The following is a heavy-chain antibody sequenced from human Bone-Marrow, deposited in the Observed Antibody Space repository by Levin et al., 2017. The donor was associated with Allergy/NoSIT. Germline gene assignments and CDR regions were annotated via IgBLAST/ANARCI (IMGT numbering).Heavy chain of an antibody. CDR1: GYSFTNNW. D-gene: IGHD6-13*01. CDR3: ATTSAAGALYYFDH. V-gene: IGHV5-51*01. Sequence: GGSLRLSCKGSGYSFTNNWIGWVRQMPGKGLEWMGIIFPGDSDTRYSPSFQGRVTISVDQSVSTAYLQWTSLEASDSAIYYWATTSAAGALYYFDHWGQGTLVTVSS. CDR2: IFPGDSDT. J-gene: IGHJ4*02.